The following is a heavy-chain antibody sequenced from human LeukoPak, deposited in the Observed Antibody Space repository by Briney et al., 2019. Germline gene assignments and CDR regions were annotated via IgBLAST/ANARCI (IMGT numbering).Heavy chain of an antibody. Sequence: ASVKVSCKASGYTFTSYDINWVRQAPGQGLEWMGIINPSGGSTSYAQKFQGRVTMTRDTSTSTVYMELSSLRSEDTAVYYCARYSSGWYNTLDYWGQGTLVTVSS. CDR2: INPSGGST. V-gene: IGHV1-46*01. J-gene: IGHJ4*02. CDR3: ARYSSGWYNTLDY. D-gene: IGHD6-19*01. CDR1: GYTFTSYD.